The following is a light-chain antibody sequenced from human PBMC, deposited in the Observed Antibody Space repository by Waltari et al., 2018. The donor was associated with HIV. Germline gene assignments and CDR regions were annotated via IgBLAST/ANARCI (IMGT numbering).Light chain of an antibody. CDR2: KAS. CDR1: QGINIY. CDR3: QQSETYPIT. J-gene: IGKJ5*01. Sequence: DIQMTQSPSSLSASVGDRVTITCRASQGINIYLAWYQQKPGKSPKLLIYKASTLHPGVASRFSGSGSGTDFTLTISSLQPEDVGTYYCQQSETYPITFGQGTRLEIK. V-gene: IGKV1-27*01.